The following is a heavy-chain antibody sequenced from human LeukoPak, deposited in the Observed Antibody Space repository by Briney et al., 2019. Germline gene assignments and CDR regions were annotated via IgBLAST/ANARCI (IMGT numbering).Heavy chain of an antibody. Sequence: QTLSLTCTFSGFSPSTSGMCVSWIRQPPGKALEWPARVDWDDDKYDSTTLKTRLNISKDTSKNEVVLKMTHMDPVDTATYYCARMRTGTDSAFDIWGQGTMVTVSS. CDR3: ARMRTGTDSAFDI. CDR2: VDWDDDK. CDR1: GFSPSTSGMC. J-gene: IGHJ3*02. V-gene: IGHV2-70*11.